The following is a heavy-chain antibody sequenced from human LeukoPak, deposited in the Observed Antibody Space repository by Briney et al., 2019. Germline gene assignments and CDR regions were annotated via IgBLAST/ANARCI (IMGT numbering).Heavy chain of an antibody. V-gene: IGHV3-7*01. D-gene: IGHD5-12*01. CDR3: ARGPGGYSGYDLTYFDY. CDR1: GYSFTSYW. CDR2: IKQDGSEK. J-gene: IGHJ4*02. Sequence: GESLKISCKGSGYSFTSYWIGWVRQAPGKGLEWVANIKQDGSEKYYVDSVKGRFTISRDNAKNSLYLQMNSLRAEDTAVYYCARGPGGYSGYDLTYFDYWGQGTLVTVSS.